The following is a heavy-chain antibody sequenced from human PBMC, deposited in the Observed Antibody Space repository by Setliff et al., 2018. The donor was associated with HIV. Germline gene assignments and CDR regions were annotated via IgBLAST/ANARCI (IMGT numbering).Heavy chain of an antibody. CDR1: GYSISSDYY. CDR2: LSPSGTT. CDR3: ASFFVTTVTNQDY. Sequence: SETLSLTCTVSGYSISSDYYWGWIRQPPGKGLEWIGELSPSGTTRSNPSLQSRVTISLDTSNNQFSLKLTSVTAADTAMYYCASFFVTTVTNQDYWGQGTPVTVSS. V-gene: IGHV4-38-2*02. D-gene: IGHD4-17*01. J-gene: IGHJ4*02.